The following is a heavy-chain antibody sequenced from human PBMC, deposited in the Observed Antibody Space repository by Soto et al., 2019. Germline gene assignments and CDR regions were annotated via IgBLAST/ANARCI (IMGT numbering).Heavy chain of an antibody. Sequence: QVQLQESGPGLVKPSQTLSLTCTVSGGSISSGDYYWSWIRQPPGKGLEWIGYIYYSGSTYYNPSRKSRVTIAVDTSKNQFSLKLSSVTAADTAVYYCARAPGYDYVWGSYRHYFDYWGQGTLVTVSS. D-gene: IGHD3-16*02. CDR2: IYYSGST. CDR3: ARAPGYDYVWGSYRHYFDY. CDR1: GGSISSGDYY. V-gene: IGHV4-30-4*01. J-gene: IGHJ4*02.